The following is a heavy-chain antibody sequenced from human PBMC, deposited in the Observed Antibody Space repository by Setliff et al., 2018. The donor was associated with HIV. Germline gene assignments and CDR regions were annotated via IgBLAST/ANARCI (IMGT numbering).Heavy chain of an antibody. CDR1: GYTFTIYA. CDR3: ARGGVCTSTSCGGNYYYGMDV. V-gene: IGHV1-69*10. J-gene: IGHJ6*02. CDR2: IIPILGMS. D-gene: IGHD2-2*01. Sequence: SVKVSCKASGYTFTIYAISWVRQAPGQGLEWMGGIIPILGMSIYAQKFQGRVTITADESTSTAYMELSSLRSDDTAVYYCARGGVCTSTSCGGNYYYGMDVWGQGTTVTVSS.